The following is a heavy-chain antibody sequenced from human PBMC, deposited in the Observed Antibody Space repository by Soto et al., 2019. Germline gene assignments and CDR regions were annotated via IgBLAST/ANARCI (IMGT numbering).Heavy chain of an antibody. CDR2: ISSSSSYI. Sequence: GGSLRLSCAASGFTFSSYSMNWVRQAPGKGLEWVSSISSSSSYIYYADSVKGRFTISRDNAKNSLYLQMNSLRAEDTAVYYCAREAVAWVSGDFQHWGQDTLVTVSS. CDR1: GFTFSSYS. D-gene: IGHD6-19*01. V-gene: IGHV3-21*01. J-gene: IGHJ1*01. CDR3: AREAVAWVSGDFQH.